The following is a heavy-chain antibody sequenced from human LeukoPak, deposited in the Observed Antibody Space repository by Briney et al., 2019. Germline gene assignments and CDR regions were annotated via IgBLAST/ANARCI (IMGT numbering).Heavy chain of an antibody. CDR3: AGGGNSFGYYFDY. CDR2: ISSSSSYI. D-gene: IGHD4-23*01. J-gene: IGHJ4*02. CDR1: GFTFSSYS. V-gene: IGHV3-21*01. Sequence: GGSPRLSCAASGFTFSSYSMNWVRQAPGKGLEWVSSISSSSSYIYYADSVKGRFTISRDNAKNSLYLQMNSLRAEDTAVYYCAGGGNSFGYYFDYWGQGTLVTVSS.